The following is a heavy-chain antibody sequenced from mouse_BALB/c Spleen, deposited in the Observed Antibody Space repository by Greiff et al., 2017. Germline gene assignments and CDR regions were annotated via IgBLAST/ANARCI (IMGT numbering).Heavy chain of an antibody. D-gene: IGHD2-1*01. CDR1: GFTFSDYG. CDR3: ARAVYGNYYFDY. J-gene: IGHJ2*01. Sequence: EVQLVESGGGLVQPGGSRKLSCAASGFTFSDYGMAWVRQAPGKGPEWVAFISNLAYSIYYADTVTGRFTISRENAKNTLYLEMSSLRSEDTAMYYCARAVYGNYYFDYWGQGTTLTVSS. V-gene: IGHV5-15*02. CDR2: ISNLAYSI.